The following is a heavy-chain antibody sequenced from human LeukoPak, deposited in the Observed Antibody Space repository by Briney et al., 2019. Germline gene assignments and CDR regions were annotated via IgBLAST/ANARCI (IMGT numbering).Heavy chain of an antibody. CDR2: ISSSSSYI. D-gene: IGHD3-10*01. CDR3: ARLMGSYLDY. Sequence: PGGSLRLSCAASGFTFSSYSMNWVRQAPGKGLEWVSSISSSSSYIYYADSVKGRFTISRDNSKNTLSLQMNSLRAEDTAVYYCARLMGSYLDYWGQGTLVTVSS. V-gene: IGHV3-21*01. CDR1: GFTFSSYS. J-gene: IGHJ4*02.